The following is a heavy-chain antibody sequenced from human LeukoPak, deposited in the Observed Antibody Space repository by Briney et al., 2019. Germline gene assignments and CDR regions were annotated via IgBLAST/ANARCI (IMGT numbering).Heavy chain of an antibody. CDR3: AKDKPLKGPSGSYYDY. D-gene: IGHD3-10*01. J-gene: IGHJ4*02. Sequence: GGSLRLSCAASGFTFSSYGMHWVRQAPGKGLEWVAFIRYDGSNKYYADSVKGRFTISRDNSKNTLYLQMNSLRAEDTAVYYCAKDKPLKGPSGSYYDYWGQGTLVTVSS. CDR1: GFTFSSYG. V-gene: IGHV3-30*02. CDR2: IRYDGSNK.